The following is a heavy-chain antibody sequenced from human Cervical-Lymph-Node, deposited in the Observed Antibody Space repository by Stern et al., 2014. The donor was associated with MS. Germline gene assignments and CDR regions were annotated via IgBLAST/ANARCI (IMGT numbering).Heavy chain of an antibody. J-gene: IGHJ4*02. Sequence: QVQLVESGAEVKKPGASVKVSCKASGYTFTSYAMHWVRQAPGQRLEWMGWINACNGNTKHSQKFQGRVTITRDTSASTAYMELSSLRSEDTAVYYCARNRVWGGTDYWGQGTLVTVSS. D-gene: IGHD3-16*01. CDR1: GYTFTSYA. CDR3: ARNRVWGGTDY. CDR2: INACNGNT. V-gene: IGHV1-3*01.